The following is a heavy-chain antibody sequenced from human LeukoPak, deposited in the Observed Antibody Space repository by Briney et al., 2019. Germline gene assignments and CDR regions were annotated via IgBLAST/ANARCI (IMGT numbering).Heavy chain of an antibody. V-gene: IGHV3-21*04. D-gene: IGHD2-2*01. Sequence: GGSLRLSCAASGFTFSSYSMNWVRQAPGKGLEWVSSISSSSSYIYYADSVKGRFTISRDNAKNSLYLQMNSLRAEDTAVYYCAKGDFVVVPAAFDYWGQGTLVTVSS. CDR2: ISSSSSYI. CDR1: GFTFSSYS. CDR3: AKGDFVVVPAAFDY. J-gene: IGHJ4*02.